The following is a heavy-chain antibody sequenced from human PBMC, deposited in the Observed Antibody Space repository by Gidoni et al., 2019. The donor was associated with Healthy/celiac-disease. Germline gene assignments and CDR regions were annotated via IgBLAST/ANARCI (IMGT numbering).Heavy chain of an antibody. CDR2: IIPIFGTA. Sequence: QVQLVQSGAEVKKPGPSVKVSCKASGGTFSSYAISWVRQAPGQGLEWMGGIIPIFGTASYARKFQGRVTITADESTSTAYMGLSSLRSEDTAVYYCARDFGGSYLFDYWGQGTLVTVSS. V-gene: IGHV1-69*01. CDR3: ARDFGGSYLFDY. J-gene: IGHJ4*02. CDR1: GGTFSSYA. D-gene: IGHD1-26*01.